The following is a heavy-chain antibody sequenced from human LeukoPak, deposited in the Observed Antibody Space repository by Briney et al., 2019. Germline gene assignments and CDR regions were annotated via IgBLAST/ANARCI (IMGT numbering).Heavy chain of an antibody. Sequence: ASVKVSCKASGYTFTSYGISWVRQAPGQGLEWMGWINTNTGNPTYAQGFTGRFVFSLDTSVSTAYLQISSLKAEDTAVYYCAFSGYYYAFDYWGQGTLVTVSS. CDR1: GYTFTSYG. D-gene: IGHD3-22*01. J-gene: IGHJ4*02. CDR3: AFSGYYYAFDY. CDR2: INTNTGNP. V-gene: IGHV7-4-1*02.